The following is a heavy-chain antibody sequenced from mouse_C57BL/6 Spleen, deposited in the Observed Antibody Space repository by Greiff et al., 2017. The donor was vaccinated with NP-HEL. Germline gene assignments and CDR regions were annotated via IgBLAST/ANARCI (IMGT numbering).Heavy chain of an antibody. CDR3: ARQGITTVVATGGYFDY. V-gene: IGHV5-6*01. Sequence: EVKLVESGGDLVKPGGSLKLSCAASGFTFSSYGMSWVRQTPDKRLEWVATISSGGSYTYYPDSVKGRFTISRDNAKNTLYLQMSSLKSEDTAMYYCARQGITTVVATGGYFDYWGQGTTLTVSS. J-gene: IGHJ2*01. D-gene: IGHD1-1*01. CDR2: ISSGGSYT. CDR1: GFTFSSYG.